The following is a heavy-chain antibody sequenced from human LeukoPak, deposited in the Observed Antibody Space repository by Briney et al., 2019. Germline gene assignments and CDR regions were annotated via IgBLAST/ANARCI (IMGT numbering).Heavy chain of an antibody. J-gene: IGHJ6*03. V-gene: IGHV3-23*01. CDR1: GFTLSKYA. CDR3: AKDRGQIYYNYYMDV. D-gene: IGHD3-10*01. Sequence: GRSMSLSCATAGFTLSKYAMSWVRQAPGKGLEWVSTLGGGGIDTYYADSVKGRFTISRDNSKNTLYLQMNSLRAEDTAVYYCAKDRGQIYYNYYMDVWAKGPRSPSP. CDR2: LGGGGIDT.